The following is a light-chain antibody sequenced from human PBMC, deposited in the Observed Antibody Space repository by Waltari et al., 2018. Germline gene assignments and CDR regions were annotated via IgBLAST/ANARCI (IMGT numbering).Light chain of an antibody. CDR1: QSVLYSSNNKND. Sequence: DIVMTQSPDSLAVSLGERATINCKSSQSVLYSSNNKNDLALYQQKPGQPPNLLIYWASTRESGVPDRFSGSGSGTDFTLTISSLQAEDVAVYYCQQYYSTPLTFGGGTKVEIK. CDR2: WAS. J-gene: IGKJ4*01. CDR3: QQYYSTPLT. V-gene: IGKV4-1*01.